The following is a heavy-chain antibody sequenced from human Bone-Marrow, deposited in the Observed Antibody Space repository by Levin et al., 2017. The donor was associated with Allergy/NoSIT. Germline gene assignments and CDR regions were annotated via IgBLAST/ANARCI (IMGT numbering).Heavy chain of an antibody. CDR3: AREGKAAGRYYAYYGMDV. J-gene: IGHJ6*02. CDR1: GYSFDTYG. V-gene: IGHV1-18*04. Sequence: ASVKVSCKASGYSFDTYGISWVRQAPGQGLEWMGWIGSYNGDTNYSPNFQGRVTMTTDTSTSTAYMDLTSLKSDDTAVYYCAREGKAAGRYYAYYGMDVWGQGTTVTVSS. D-gene: IGHD6-13*01. CDR2: IGSYNGDT.